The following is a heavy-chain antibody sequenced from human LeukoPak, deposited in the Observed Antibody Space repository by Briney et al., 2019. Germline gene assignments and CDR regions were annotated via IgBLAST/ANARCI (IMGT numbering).Heavy chain of an antibody. J-gene: IGHJ3*02. CDR3: ARAAHFYSNAFDI. Sequence: GGSLRLSCAASGFTFSSYAMHWVRQAPGKGLEWVAVISYDGSNKYYADSVKGRFTISRDNSKNTLFLQMYSLRDEDTAVYYCARAAHFYSNAFDIWGLGTMVIVSS. CDR2: ISYDGSNK. V-gene: IGHV3-30*14. D-gene: IGHD6-13*01. CDR1: GFTFSSYA.